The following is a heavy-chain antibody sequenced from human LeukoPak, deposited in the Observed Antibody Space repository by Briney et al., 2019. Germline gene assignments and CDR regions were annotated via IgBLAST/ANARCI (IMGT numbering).Heavy chain of an antibody. V-gene: IGHV3-11*01. D-gene: IGHD3-22*01. CDR2: ISSSGSTI. CDR3: ASRDYYDSSGYSP. CDR1: GFTFSDYY. J-gene: IGHJ4*02. Sequence: PGGSLRLSCAASGFTFSDYYMSWIRQAPGKGLEWVSYISSSGSTIYYADSVKGRFTISRDNAKNSLYLKMNSLRAEDTAVYYCASRDYYDSSGYSPWGQGTLVTVSS.